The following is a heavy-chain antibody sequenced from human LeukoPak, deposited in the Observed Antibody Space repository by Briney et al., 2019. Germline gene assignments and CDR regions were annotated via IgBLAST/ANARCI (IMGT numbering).Heavy chain of an antibody. CDR1: GFTFSSYG. Sequence: PGGSLRLSCAASGFTFSSYGMHWVRQAPGKGLEWVAVISYDGSNKYYADSVKGRFTISRDNSKNTLYLQMNGLRAEDTAVYYCANEFRRYYYGSGSYSAFDYWGQGTLVTVSS. J-gene: IGHJ4*02. CDR3: ANEFRRYYYGSGSYSAFDY. V-gene: IGHV3-30*18. CDR2: ISYDGSNK. D-gene: IGHD3-10*01.